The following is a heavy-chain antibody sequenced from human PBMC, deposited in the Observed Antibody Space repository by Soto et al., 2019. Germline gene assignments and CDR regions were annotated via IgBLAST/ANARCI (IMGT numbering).Heavy chain of an antibody. CDR3: ARRARPDFYYMDV. CDR2: ISSNGVGT. D-gene: IGHD6-6*01. J-gene: IGHJ6*03. Sequence: EVQLAESGGDLAQPGGSLRLSCAASGFTLSGYAMDWVRQAPGKELEYVSGISSNGVGTYYANSVQGRFTISRDNSKNTVYLQMGSLRPEDMAVYYCARRARPDFYYMDVWGKGTTVTVSS. V-gene: IGHV3-64*01. CDR1: GFTLSGYA.